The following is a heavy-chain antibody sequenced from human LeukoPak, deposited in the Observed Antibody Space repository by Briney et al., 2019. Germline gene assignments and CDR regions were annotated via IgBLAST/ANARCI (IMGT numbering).Heavy chain of an antibody. Sequence: GGSLRLSCAASGFTFSSYTMHWIRQAPGKGLEWVSSISGSNSYIFYADSVEGRFTVSRDNAKDSLYLQMNSLRAEDTAVYYCARALTTLTYEGYWGQGTLVTVSS. J-gene: IGHJ4*02. CDR2: ISGSNSYI. CDR1: GFTFSSYT. CDR3: ARALTTLTYEGY. V-gene: IGHV3-21*01. D-gene: IGHD1-1*01.